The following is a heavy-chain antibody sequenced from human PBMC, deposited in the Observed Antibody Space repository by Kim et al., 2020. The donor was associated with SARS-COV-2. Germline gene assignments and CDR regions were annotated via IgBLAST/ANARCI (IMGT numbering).Heavy chain of an antibody. J-gene: IGHJ4*02. CDR3: AKNFAGGGFIGFLEWLSPGDY. CDR2: ISGSGGST. Sequence: GGSLRLSCAASGFTFSSYAMSWVRQAPGKGLEWVSAISGSGGSTYYADSVKGRFTISRDNSKNTLYLQMNSLRAEDTAVYYCAKNFAGGGFIGFLEWLSPGDYWGQGTLVTVS. V-gene: IGHV3-23*01. CDR1: GFTFSSYA. D-gene: IGHD3-3*01.